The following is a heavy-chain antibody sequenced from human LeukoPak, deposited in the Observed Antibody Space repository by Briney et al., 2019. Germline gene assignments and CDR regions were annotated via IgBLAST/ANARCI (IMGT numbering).Heavy chain of an antibody. CDR3: AREGWNDVYYYYFGMDV. V-gene: IGHV4-39*02. CDR2: IYYSGST. J-gene: IGHJ6*02. CDR1: GGSISSRSYY. D-gene: IGHD1-1*01. Sequence: NPSETLSLTCTVSGGSISSRSYYWGWIRQPPGKGLEWIGSIYYSGSTYYNPSLKSRVTISVDTSKNQFSLKLSSVTAADTAVYYCAREGWNDVYYYYFGMDVWGQGTTVTVSS.